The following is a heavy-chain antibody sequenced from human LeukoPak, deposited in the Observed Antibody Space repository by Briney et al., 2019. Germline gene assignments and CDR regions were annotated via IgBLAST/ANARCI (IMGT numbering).Heavy chain of an antibody. Sequence: GGSLRLSCAASGFTFDDYGMSWVRQAPGKGLEWVSGINWNGGSAGYADSVKGRFTISRDNAKNSLYLQMNSLRAEDTALYYCARDSHDQPVVRFGYWGQGTLVTVSS. CDR2: INWNGGSA. CDR3: ARDSHDQPVVRFGY. J-gene: IGHJ4*02. V-gene: IGHV3-20*04. CDR1: GFTFDDYG. D-gene: IGHD2-2*01.